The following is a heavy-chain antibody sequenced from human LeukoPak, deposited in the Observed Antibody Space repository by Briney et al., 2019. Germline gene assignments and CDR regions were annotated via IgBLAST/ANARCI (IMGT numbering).Heavy chain of an antibody. J-gene: IGHJ6*02. V-gene: IGHV4-34*01. CDR2: INHSGST. Sequence: SETLSLTCAVYGGSFSGYYWSWVRQPPGKGLEWIGEINHSGSTNYNPSLKSRVTISVDTSKNQFSLKLSSVTAADTAVYYCARGSAYDFWSGRLNGMDVWGQGTTVTVSS. CDR3: ARGSAYDFWSGRLNGMDV. CDR1: GGSFSGYY. D-gene: IGHD3-3*01.